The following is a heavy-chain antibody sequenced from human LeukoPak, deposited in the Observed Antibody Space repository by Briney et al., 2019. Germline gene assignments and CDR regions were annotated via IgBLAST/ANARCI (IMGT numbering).Heavy chain of an antibody. CDR2: IYYSGST. Sequence: SETLSLTCTVSGGSISSYYWSWIRQPPGKGLEWIGYIYYSGSTNYNPSLKSRVTISVDTSKNQFSLKLSSVTAADTAVYYCARMSAPPVGMDVWGQGTTVTVSS. CDR3: ARMSAPPVGMDV. V-gene: IGHV4-59*01. CDR1: GGSISSYY. J-gene: IGHJ6*02.